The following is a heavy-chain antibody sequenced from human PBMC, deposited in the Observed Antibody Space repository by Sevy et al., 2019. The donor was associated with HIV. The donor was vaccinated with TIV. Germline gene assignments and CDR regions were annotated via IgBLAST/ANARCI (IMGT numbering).Heavy chain of an antibody. CDR1: GFTFSDYY. D-gene: IGHD3-16*01. CDR2: ISGSSSAI. V-gene: IGHV3-11*01. CDR3: VGRPYSSAYSWSYHFDS. J-gene: IGHJ4*02. Sequence: GESLKISCAASGFTFSDYYMSWIRQAPGKGLEWISYISGSSSAIVYADSVKGRFAIPRNNAKNSLYLHMDNLRAEDTAVYFCVGRPYSSAYSWSYHFDSWGQGTLVTVS.